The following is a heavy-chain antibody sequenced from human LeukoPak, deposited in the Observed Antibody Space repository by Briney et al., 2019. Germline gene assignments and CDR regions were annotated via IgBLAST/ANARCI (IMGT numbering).Heavy chain of an antibody. J-gene: IGHJ3*02. CDR3: EVEAWGYMAFQI. CDR2: ISSNAKNI. CDR1: GFTFSDYY. Sequence: GGSLRLSCAASGFTFSDYYMSWLRQAPGKGLEWVSYISSNAKNIYYADSVRGRFTISKDNARNSLYLQMNSLRDEDTAVYYGEVEAWGYMAFQIWGQGTMVTVSP. V-gene: IGHV3-11*01. D-gene: IGHD3-16*02.